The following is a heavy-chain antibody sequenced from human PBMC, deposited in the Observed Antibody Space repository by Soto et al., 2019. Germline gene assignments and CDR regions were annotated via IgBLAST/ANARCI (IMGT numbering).Heavy chain of an antibody. J-gene: IGHJ4*02. V-gene: IGHV1-69*13. CDR3: ARDRVRHYYDSSGYYNRLVQGYYFDY. CDR2: IIPIFGTA. CDR1: GGTFSSYA. Sequence: SVKVSCKASGGTFSSYAISWVQQAPGPGLEWMGGIIPIFGTANYAQKFQGRVTITADESTSTAYMELSSLRSEDTAVYYCARDRVRHYYDSSGYYNRLVQGYYFDYWGQGTLVTVSS. D-gene: IGHD3-22*01.